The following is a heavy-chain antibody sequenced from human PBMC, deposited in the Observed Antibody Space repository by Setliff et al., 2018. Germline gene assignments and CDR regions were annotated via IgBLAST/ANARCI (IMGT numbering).Heavy chain of an antibody. CDR2: ISSDGGNT. Sequence: GGPLRLSCAASGFTFSSYAMHWVRQAPGKGLEYVSSISSDGGNTYYVNSVKGRFTISRDNSKNTLYLQMGSLRAEDLAVYYCARGGTYSSGPLDYWGQGTQVTVSS. V-gene: IGHV3-64*01. CDR1: GFTFSSYA. D-gene: IGHD3-22*01. J-gene: IGHJ4*02. CDR3: ARGGTYSSGPLDY.